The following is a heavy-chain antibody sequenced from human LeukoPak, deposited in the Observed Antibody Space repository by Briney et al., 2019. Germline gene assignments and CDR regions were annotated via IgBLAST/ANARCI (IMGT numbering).Heavy chain of an antibody. CDR1: GFTFSSYE. CDR3: ARDGDCSSTSCYPYYYFDY. V-gene: IGHV3-48*03. CDR2: ISSSGSTI. Sequence: GGSLRVSCAASGFTFSSYEMNWVRQAPGKGLEWVSYISSSGSTIYYADSVKGRFTISRDNAKNSLYLQMNSLRAEDTAVYYCARDGDCSSTSCYPYYYFDYWGRGPLVTVSS. D-gene: IGHD2-2*01. J-gene: IGHJ4*02.